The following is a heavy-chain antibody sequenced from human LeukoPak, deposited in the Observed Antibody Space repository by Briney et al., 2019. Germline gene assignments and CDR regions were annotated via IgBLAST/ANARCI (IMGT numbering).Heavy chain of an antibody. CDR3: ATSNFWSGYCDY. CDR1: GYTLTELS. CDR2: FDPEDGET. Sequence: EASVKVSCKVSGYTLTELSMHWVRQAPGKGLEWMGGFDPEDGETIYAQKFQGRVTMTEDASTDTAYMELSSLRSEDTAVYYCATSNFWSGYCDYWGQGTLVTVSS. J-gene: IGHJ4*02. D-gene: IGHD3-3*01. V-gene: IGHV1-24*01.